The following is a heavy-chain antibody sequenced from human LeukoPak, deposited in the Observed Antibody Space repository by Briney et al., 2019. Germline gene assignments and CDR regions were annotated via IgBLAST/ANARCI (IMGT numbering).Heavy chain of an antibody. CDR1: GFTFSSYS. Sequence: PGGSLRLSCAASGFTFSSYSMNWIRQAPGKGLEWVSSISGSSSYIYYADSVKGRFTISRDNAKKSLYLQMNSLRAEDTAVYYCARDQSSVAGTTYNWFDPWGQGTLATVSS. D-gene: IGHD6-19*01. J-gene: IGHJ5*02. V-gene: IGHV3-21*01. CDR3: ARDQSSVAGTTYNWFDP. CDR2: ISGSSSYI.